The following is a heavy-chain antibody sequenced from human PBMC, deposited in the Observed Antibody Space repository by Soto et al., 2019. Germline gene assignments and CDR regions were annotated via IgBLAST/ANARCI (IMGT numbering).Heavy chain of an antibody. CDR2: ISYDGSNK. Sequence: QVQLVESGGGVVQPGRSLRLSCAASGFTFSSYAMHWVRQAPGKGLEWVAVISYDGSNKYYADSVKGRFTISRDNSRNTLYLQMISLRAEDTAVYYCARGASYSSGWYRGYYYYYGMDVWGQGTTVTVSS. CDR3: ARGASYSSGWYRGYYYYYGMDV. D-gene: IGHD6-19*01. V-gene: IGHV3-30-3*01. CDR1: GFTFSSYA. J-gene: IGHJ6*02.